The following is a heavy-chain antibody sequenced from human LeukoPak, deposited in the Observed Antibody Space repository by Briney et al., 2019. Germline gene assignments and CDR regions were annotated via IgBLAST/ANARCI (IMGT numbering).Heavy chain of an antibody. J-gene: IGHJ4*02. CDR1: GGSISSSYYY. Sequence: SETLSLTCTVSGGSISSSYYYWGWIRQPPGKGLEWIGYIYHSGSTYYNPSLKSRVTISVDRSKNQFSLKLSSVTAADTAVYYCASIAVAGPTRSDYWGQGTLVTVSS. CDR2: IYHSGST. D-gene: IGHD6-19*01. CDR3: ASIAVAGPTRSDY. V-gene: IGHV4-30-2*01.